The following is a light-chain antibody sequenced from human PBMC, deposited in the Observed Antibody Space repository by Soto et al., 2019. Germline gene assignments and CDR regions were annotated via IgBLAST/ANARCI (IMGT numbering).Light chain of an antibody. V-gene: IGKV1-17*01. CDR3: LQHNSYPWT. CDR1: QDITND. CDR2: AAS. Sequence: DIQMTQSPSSLSASVGDRVTITCRASQDITNDSGWYQQKSGKAPKRLIYAASSLQSGVPSRFSGSGSGTEFTLTISSLQPEDFATYYCLQHNSYPWTFGQGTKVEI. J-gene: IGKJ1*01.